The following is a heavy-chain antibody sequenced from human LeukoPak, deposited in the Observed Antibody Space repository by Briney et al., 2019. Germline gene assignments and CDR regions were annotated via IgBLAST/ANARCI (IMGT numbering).Heavy chain of an antibody. CDR2: IYYSGST. V-gene: IGHV4-59*01. CDR3: GRGTYDFWIGYYGFEY. D-gene: IGHD3-3*01. CDR1: GGSISSYY. J-gene: IGHJ4*01. Sequence: SETLSLTCTVSGGSISSYYWSWIRQPPGKGLEWIGYIYYSGSTNYNPSLKSRVTISVDTSKNQFSLKLSSVTAADTAVYYCGRGTYDFWIGYYGFEYWGQGTLVTVSS.